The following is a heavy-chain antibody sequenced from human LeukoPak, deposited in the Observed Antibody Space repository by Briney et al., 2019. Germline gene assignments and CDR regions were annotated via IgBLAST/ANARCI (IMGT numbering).Heavy chain of an antibody. J-gene: IGHJ4*02. Sequence: ASVKVSCKASGGTFSSYAISWVRQAPGQGLEWMGGIIPIFGTANYAQKFQGRITITADVSTSTAYMELSSLRSEDTAVYYCASVGSGSYPFDYWGQGALVTVSS. CDR3: ASVGSGSYPFDY. CDR1: GGTFSSYA. CDR2: IIPIFGTA. D-gene: IGHD3-10*01. V-gene: IGHV1-69*13.